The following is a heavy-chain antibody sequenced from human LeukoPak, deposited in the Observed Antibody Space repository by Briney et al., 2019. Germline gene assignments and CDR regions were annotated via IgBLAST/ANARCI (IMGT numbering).Heavy chain of an antibody. V-gene: IGHV1-8*02. CDR2: MNPNSGNT. Sequence: GASVKVSCKASGYTFTSYGISWVRQATGQGLEWMGWMNPNSGNTGYAQKFQGRVTMTRNTSISTAYMELSSLRSEDTAVYYCARLHSSSWYGDSDYWGQGTLVTVSS. CDR1: GYTFTSYG. CDR3: ARLHSSSWYGDSDY. J-gene: IGHJ4*02. D-gene: IGHD6-13*01.